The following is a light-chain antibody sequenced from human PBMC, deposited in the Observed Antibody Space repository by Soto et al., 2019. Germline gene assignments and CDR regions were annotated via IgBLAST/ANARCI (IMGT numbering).Light chain of an antibody. Sequence: QSALTQPASVSGSPVQSITISCTGTSSDVGGYNYVSWYQQHPGKAPKLMIYDVSNRPSGVSNRFSGSKSGNTASLTISGIQAEDEADYYCSSYTSSSTAVFGVWTKVTVL. CDR2: DVS. CDR3: SSYTSSSTAV. V-gene: IGLV2-14*01. CDR1: SSDVGGYNY. J-gene: IGLJ2*01.